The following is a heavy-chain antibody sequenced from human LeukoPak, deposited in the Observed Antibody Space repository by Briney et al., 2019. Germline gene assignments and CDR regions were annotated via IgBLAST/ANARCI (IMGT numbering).Heavy chain of an antibody. CDR2: IYYSGST. J-gene: IGHJ6*02. Sequence: PSETLSLTCTVSGGSIIGYYLSWIRQPPGKGLEWIGSIYYSGSTNYNPSLKSRVTISVETSKNQFYLKLSSVTAADTAVYYCARYANSPYYYYAMDVWGQGTTVTVSS. V-gene: IGHV4-59*01. CDR3: ARYANSPYYYYAMDV. D-gene: IGHD4/OR15-4a*01. CDR1: GGSIIGYY.